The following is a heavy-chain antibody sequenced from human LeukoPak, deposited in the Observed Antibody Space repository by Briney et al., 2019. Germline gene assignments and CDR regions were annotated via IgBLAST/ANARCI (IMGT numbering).Heavy chain of an antibody. Sequence: SETLSLTCTVSGGSISSGSYYWGWIRQPPGKGLEWIGSIYYSGSTYYNPSLKSRVTISVDTSKNQFSLKLSSVTAADTAVYYCARDTVEGLWLLGYFDYWGQGTLVTVSS. CDR3: ARDTVEGLWLLGYFDY. CDR1: GGSISSGSYY. D-gene: IGHD5-18*01. V-gene: IGHV4-39*07. J-gene: IGHJ4*02. CDR2: IYYSGST.